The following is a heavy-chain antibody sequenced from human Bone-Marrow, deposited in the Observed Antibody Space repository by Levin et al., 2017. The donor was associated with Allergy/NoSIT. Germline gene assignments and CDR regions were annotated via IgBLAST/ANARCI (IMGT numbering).Heavy chain of an antibody. Sequence: SETLSLTCTVSGTSIRNFYWNWIRQSPGRGLEWIGYISYSGSTEYNPSLKSRVTISEDTSKNQFSLQLTSVTAADTAIYYCACIRSGRYYGMNVWGQGTTVTVSS. D-gene: IGHD3-10*01. CDR3: ACIRSGRYYGMNV. V-gene: IGHV4-59*01. J-gene: IGHJ6*02. CDR1: GTSIRNFY. CDR2: ISYSGST.